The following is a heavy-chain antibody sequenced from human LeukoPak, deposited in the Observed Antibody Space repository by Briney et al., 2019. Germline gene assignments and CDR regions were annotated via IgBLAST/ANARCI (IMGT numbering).Heavy chain of an antibody. V-gene: IGHV3-30*09. Sequence: GGSLRLSCAASGFTFSSYDMHWVRQAPGKGLEWVAVISYDGSNKYYADSVKGRFVISRDNSKNTVYLQMNSLRVEDTAVYYCARANTPFADYWGQGTLVTVSS. CDR2: ISYDGSNK. CDR3: ARANTPFADY. J-gene: IGHJ4*02. D-gene: IGHD2-2*02. CDR1: GFTFSSYD.